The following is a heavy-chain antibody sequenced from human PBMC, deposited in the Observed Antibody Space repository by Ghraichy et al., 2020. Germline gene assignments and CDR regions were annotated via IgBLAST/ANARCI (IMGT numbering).Heavy chain of an antibody. CDR1: GGSISSYY. D-gene: IGHD6-13*01. CDR2: IYYSGST. Sequence: SETLSLTCTVSGGSISSYYWSWIRQPPGKGLEWIGYIYYSGSTNYNPSLKSRVTISVDTSKNQFSLKLSSVTAADTAVYYCARQVAAADNFDYWGQGTLVTVSS. J-gene: IGHJ4*02. V-gene: IGHV4-59*08. CDR3: ARQVAAADNFDY.